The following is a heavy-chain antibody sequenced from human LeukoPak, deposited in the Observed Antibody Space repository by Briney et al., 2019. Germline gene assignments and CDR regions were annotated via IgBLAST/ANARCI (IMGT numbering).Heavy chain of an antibody. CDR2: IYCSGST. D-gene: IGHD6-13*01. CDR1: GGSISSSSYY. Sequence: SETLSLTCTVSGGSISSSSYYWGWIRQPPGKGLEWIGSIYCSGSTYYNPSLKSRVTISVDTSKNQFSLKLSSVTAADTAVYYCARAPSYSSSWYVGYYYYGMDVWGQGTTVTVSS. J-gene: IGHJ6*02. V-gene: IGHV4-39*01. CDR3: ARAPSYSSSWYVGYYYYGMDV.